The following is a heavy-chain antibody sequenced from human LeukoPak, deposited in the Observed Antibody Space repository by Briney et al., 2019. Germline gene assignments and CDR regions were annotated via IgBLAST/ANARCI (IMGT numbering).Heavy chain of an antibody. Sequence: GGSLRLSCAASGFTFSSYSMNWVRQAARKGLEWVSSISSSSSYIYHADSVKGRFTISRDNAKNSLYLQMDSLRAEDTAVYYCARDSIVGAFMAFDIWGQGTMVTVSS. D-gene: IGHD1-26*01. J-gene: IGHJ3*02. CDR1: GFTFSSYS. V-gene: IGHV3-21*01. CDR2: ISSSSSYI. CDR3: ARDSIVGAFMAFDI.